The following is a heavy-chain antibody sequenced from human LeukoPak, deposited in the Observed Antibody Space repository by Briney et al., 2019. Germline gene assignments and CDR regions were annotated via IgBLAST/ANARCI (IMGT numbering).Heavy chain of an antibody. CDR2: ISGSGGST. J-gene: IGHJ4*02. Sequence: GGSLRLSCAVSGFTFSSYAMSWVRQAPGKGLEWVSAISGSGGSTYYADSVKGRFTISRDNSKNTLYLQMNSLRAEDTAVYYCAKDRQYQPYYFDYWGQGTLVTVSS. V-gene: IGHV3-23*01. D-gene: IGHD2-2*01. CDR1: GFTFSSYA. CDR3: AKDRQYQPYYFDY.